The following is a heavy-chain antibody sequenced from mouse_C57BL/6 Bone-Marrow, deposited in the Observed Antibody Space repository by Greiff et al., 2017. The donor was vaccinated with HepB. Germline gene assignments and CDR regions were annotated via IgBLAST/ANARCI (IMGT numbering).Heavy chain of an antibody. CDR1: GYTFTDYE. CDR3: TRRDYYGSSYRYFDV. J-gene: IGHJ1*03. V-gene: IGHV1-15*01. D-gene: IGHD1-1*01. CDR2: IDPETGGT. Sequence: VKLQESGAELVRPGASVTLSCKASGYTFTDYEMHWVKQTPVHGLEWIGAIDPETGGTAYNQKFKGKAILTADKSSSTAYMELRSLTSEDSAVYYCTRRDYYGSSYRYFDVWGTGTTVTVSS.